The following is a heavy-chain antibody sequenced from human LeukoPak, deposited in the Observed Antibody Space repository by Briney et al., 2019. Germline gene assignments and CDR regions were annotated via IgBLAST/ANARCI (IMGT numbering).Heavy chain of an antibody. Sequence: GGSLRLSCAASGFTFSNYWMHWVRQVPGEGLVWVSRINSDGSSTSYADSVKGRFTISRDNSKNTLYLQMNSLRAEDTAVYYCAKESRGSGSFYYYYYTDVWGKGTTVTISS. D-gene: IGHD3-10*01. CDR2: INSDGSST. CDR1: GFTFSNYW. J-gene: IGHJ6*03. V-gene: IGHV3-74*01. CDR3: AKESRGSGSFYYYYYTDV.